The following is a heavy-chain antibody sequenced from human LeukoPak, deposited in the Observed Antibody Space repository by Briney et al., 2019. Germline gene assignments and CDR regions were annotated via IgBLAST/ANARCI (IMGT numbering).Heavy chain of an antibody. J-gene: IGHJ4*02. CDR3: AKVFYGGNPRGVFDY. D-gene: IGHD4-23*01. CDR2: ISGSGGST. Sequence: PGGSLRLSCAASGFTFSSYAMSWVRQAPGKGLEWVSAISGSGGSTYYADSVKGRFTISRDNSKNTLYLQMNSLRAKDTAVYYCAKVFYGGNPRGVFDYWGQGTLVTVSS. V-gene: IGHV3-23*01. CDR1: GFTFSSYA.